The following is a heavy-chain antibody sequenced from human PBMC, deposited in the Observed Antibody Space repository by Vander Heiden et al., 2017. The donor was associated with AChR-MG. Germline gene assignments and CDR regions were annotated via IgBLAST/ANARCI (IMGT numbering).Heavy chain of an antibody. Sequence: QLQLQEPGPGLVKPSETLSLTCTVSGGSISSSRYYWGWIRQPPGKGLEWIGSIYYSGSTYYNPSLKSRVTISVDTSKNQFSLKLSSVTAADTAVYYCAIHYAPPGGLRYFDWLNYYYGMDVWGQGTTVTVSS. CDR2: IYYSGST. J-gene: IGHJ6*02. CDR3: AIHYAPPGGLRYFDWLNYYYGMDV. D-gene: IGHD3-9*01. V-gene: IGHV4-39*01. CDR1: GGSISSSRYY.